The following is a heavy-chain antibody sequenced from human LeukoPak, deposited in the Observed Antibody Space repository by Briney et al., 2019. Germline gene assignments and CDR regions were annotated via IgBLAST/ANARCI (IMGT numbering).Heavy chain of an antibody. V-gene: IGHV3-48*01. CDR1: GFLFSSYS. CDR2: ISSSSNTI. Sequence: GGSLRLSCAASGFLFSSYSMNWVRQAPGKRLEWVSYISSSSNTIYYADSVKGRFTISRDDAKNSLYLQMNSLRAEDTAVYYCARDPLITIFGVVQYYFDSWGQGTLVTVSS. CDR3: ARDPLITIFGVVQYYFDS. J-gene: IGHJ4*02. D-gene: IGHD3-3*01.